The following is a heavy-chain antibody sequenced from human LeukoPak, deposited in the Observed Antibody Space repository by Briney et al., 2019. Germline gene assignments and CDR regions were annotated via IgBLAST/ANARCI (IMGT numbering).Heavy chain of an antibody. CDR2: ISVSGGST. Sequence: GGSLRLSCAASGFTFSSYAMSWVRQAPGKGLEWVSVISVSGGSTYYADSVKGRFTISRDNSKNTLYPQMNSLRAEDTAVYYCAKLGEVGFSTGWSDYWGQGTLVTVSS. D-gene: IGHD6-19*01. CDR1: GFTFSSYA. J-gene: IGHJ4*02. CDR3: AKLGEVGFSTGWSDY. V-gene: IGHV3-23*01.